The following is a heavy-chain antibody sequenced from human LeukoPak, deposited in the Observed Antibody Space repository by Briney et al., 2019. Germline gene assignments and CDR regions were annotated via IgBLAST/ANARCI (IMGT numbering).Heavy chain of an antibody. CDR2: TYTSSSNI. J-gene: IGHJ3*02. CDR1: GFTFSNYG. CDR3: ARGRSITLLRGVAMSDGFDI. D-gene: IGHD3-10*01. V-gene: IGHV3-21*06. Sequence: GGSLRLSCAASGFTFSNYGMNWVRQAPGKGLEWVSFTYTSSSNIYYGDSVKGRFTISRDNAKNLLFLQMNGLRAEDTALYYCARGRSITLLRGVAMSDGFDIWGQGAMVAVSS.